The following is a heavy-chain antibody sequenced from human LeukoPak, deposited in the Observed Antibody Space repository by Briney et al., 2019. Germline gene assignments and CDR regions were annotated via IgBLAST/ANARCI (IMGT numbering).Heavy chain of an antibody. CDR2: GYYSGST. V-gene: IGHV4-38-2*02. D-gene: IGHD2-21*01. CDR3: AKVARRTFS. CDR1: NYSITSGYY. J-gene: IGHJ4*02. Sequence: SETLSLTCTVSNYSITSGYYWGWIRQPPGKGLEWIGSGYYSGSTYYNPSLKSRVTISLDTSKNQFSLTLNSVTAADTAVYYCAKVARRTFSWGQGTLVTVSS.